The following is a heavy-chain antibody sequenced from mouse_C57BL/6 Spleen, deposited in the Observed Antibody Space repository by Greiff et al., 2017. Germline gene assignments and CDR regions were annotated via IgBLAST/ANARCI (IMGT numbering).Heavy chain of an antibody. CDR2: ISDGGSYT. J-gene: IGHJ3*01. CDR1: GFTFSSYA. D-gene: IGHD1-1*02. CDR3: ARDGGNYGGFAY. Sequence: EVHLVESGGGLVKPGGSLKLSCAASGFTFSSYAMSWVRQTPEKRLEWVATISDGGSYTYYPDNVKGRFTISRDNAKNNLYLQMSHLKSEDTAMYYCARDGGNYGGFAYWGQGTLVTVSA. V-gene: IGHV5-4*01.